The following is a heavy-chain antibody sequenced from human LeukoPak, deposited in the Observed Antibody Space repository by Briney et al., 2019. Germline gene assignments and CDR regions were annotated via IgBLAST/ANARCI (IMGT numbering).Heavy chain of an antibody. Sequence: PGESLRLSCAASGFTFSRYWIHWVRQAPGKGLEWVSRINPDGSTTTYADSVKGRFTISRDNAKNTVYLQMNSLRVEDTAVYYCTKEGSMSQWAFDIWGQGTMVTVSS. CDR3: TKEGSMSQWAFDI. CDR1: GFTFSRYW. D-gene: IGHD2/OR15-2a*01. CDR2: INPDGSTT. J-gene: IGHJ3*02. V-gene: IGHV3-74*01.